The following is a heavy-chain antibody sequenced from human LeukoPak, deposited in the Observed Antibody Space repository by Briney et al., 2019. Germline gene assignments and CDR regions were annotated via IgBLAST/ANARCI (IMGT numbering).Heavy chain of an antibody. CDR3: AKEFPGIAAAGFDY. Sequence: GGSLRLSCAASGFTFSSYGMHWVRQAPGKGLEWVAVISYDGSNKYYADSVKGRFTISRDNSKNTLYLQMNSLRAEDTAVYYCAKEFPGIAAAGFDYWGQGTLVTVSS. CDR1: GFTFSSYG. CDR2: ISYDGSNK. V-gene: IGHV3-30*18. J-gene: IGHJ4*02. D-gene: IGHD6-13*01.